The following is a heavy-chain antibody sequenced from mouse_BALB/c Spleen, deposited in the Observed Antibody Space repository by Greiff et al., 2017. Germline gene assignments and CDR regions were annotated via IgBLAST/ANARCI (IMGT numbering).Heavy chain of an antibody. CDR1: GYTFTSYY. CDR2: INPSNGGT. Sequence: QVQLQQPGAELVKPGASVKLSCKASGYTFTSYYMYWVKQRPGQGLEWIGGINPSNGGTNFNEKFKSKATLTVDKSSSTAYMQLSSLTSEDSAVYYCTRGLLRPGAMDYWGQGTSVTVSS. CDR3: TRGLLRPGAMDY. V-gene: IGHV1S81*02. J-gene: IGHJ4*01. D-gene: IGHD1-2*01.